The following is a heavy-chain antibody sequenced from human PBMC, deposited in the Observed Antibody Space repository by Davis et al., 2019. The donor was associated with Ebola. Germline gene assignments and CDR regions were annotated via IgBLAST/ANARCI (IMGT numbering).Heavy chain of an antibody. J-gene: IGHJ6*02. Sequence: GESLKISCAASGFTFTSYAMDWVRQAPGKGLEWVSYISSRGTNIYYADSVKGRFTISRDIAKNSLYLQMNSLRDEDTAVYYCARDREGFRLGDGYHGMDVWGQGTTVTVSS. CDR2: ISSRGTNI. CDR1: GFTFTSYA. CDR3: ARDREGFRLGDGYHGMDV. D-gene: IGHD3-16*01. V-gene: IGHV3-48*02.